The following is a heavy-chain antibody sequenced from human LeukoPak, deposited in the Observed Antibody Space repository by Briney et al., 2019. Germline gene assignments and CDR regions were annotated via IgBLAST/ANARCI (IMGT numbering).Heavy chain of an antibody. CDR1: GFTFSSYD. CDR3: ARGHSSGWYRRSAAEVGNDY. CDR2: IGTAGDT. V-gene: IGHV3-13*01. J-gene: IGHJ4*02. Sequence: GGSLRLSCAASGFTFSSYDMHWVRQATGKGLEWVSAIGTAGDTYYPGSVKGRFTISRENAKSSLYLQMNSLRAEDTAVYYCARGHSSGWYRRSAAEVGNDYWGQGTLVTVSS. D-gene: IGHD6-19*01.